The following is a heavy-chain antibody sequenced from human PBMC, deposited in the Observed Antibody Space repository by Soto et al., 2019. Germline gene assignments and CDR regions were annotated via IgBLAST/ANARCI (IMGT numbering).Heavy chain of an antibody. CDR1: GYSFSTYC. CDR2: IYPGDSDT. J-gene: IGHJ4*02. V-gene: IGHV5-51*01. Sequence: PGESLKISCKGSGYSFSTYCIGWVRQTPGKGLEWMGIIYPGDSDTRYSPSFQGQVTISADKSISTAYLQWSSLKASDTAMYYCASLHGSVIPFDYWGQGTLVTVSS. CDR3: ASLHGSVIPFDY. D-gene: IGHD3-10*01.